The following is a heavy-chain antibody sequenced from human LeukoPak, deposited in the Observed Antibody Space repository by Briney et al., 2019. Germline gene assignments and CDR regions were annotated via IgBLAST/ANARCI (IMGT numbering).Heavy chain of an antibody. CDR2: INHSGST. J-gene: IGHJ5*02. CDR3: ARGSSSWFDP. V-gene: IGHV4-34*01. Sequence: PSETLSLTCTVSGGSISSYYWSWIRQPPGKGLEWIGEINHSGSTNYNPSLKSRVTISVDTSKNQFSLKLSSVTAADTAVYYCARGSSSWFDPWGQGTLVTVSS. CDR1: GGSISSYY.